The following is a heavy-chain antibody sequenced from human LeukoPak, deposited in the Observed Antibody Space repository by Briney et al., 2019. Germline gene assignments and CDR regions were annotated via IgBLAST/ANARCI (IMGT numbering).Heavy chain of an antibody. Sequence: SETLSLTCTVSGGSISTSSYYWGWIRQPPGKGLECIGNIYYSGSTNYNPSLKSRVTISVDTSKNQFSLKLSSVTAADTAVYYCARGRSSMVRGYYYYYMDVWGKGTTVTISS. CDR2: IYYSGST. CDR1: GGSISTSSYY. J-gene: IGHJ6*03. V-gene: IGHV4-39*07. D-gene: IGHD3-10*01. CDR3: ARGRSSMVRGYYYYYMDV.